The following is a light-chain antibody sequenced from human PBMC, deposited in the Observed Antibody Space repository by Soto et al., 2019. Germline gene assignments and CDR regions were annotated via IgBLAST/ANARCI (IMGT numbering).Light chain of an antibody. V-gene: IGLV2-14*02. J-gene: IGLJ1*01. Sequence: QSALTQPASVSGSPGQSITISCTGTSSDVGNYNLVSWYQQHPGKAPKLMIYEGSKRPSGVSNRFSGSKSGNTASLTISGLQAEDETDYYCFSYTSSGTYVFGTGTKVTVL. CDR3: FSYTSSGTYV. CDR2: EGS. CDR1: SSDVGNYNL.